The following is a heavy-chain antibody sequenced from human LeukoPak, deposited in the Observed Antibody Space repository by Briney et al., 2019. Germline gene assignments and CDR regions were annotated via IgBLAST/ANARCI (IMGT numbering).Heavy chain of an antibody. Sequence: SETLSLTCTVSGGSISSYYWGWIRQPPGKGLEWIGYIYYSGSTNYNPSLKSRVTISVDTSKNQFSLKLSSVTAADTAVYYCARDGIAVAGRWFDPWGQGTLVTVSS. J-gene: IGHJ5*02. D-gene: IGHD6-19*01. CDR3: ARDGIAVAGRWFDP. CDR1: GGSISSYY. V-gene: IGHV4-59*01. CDR2: IYYSGST.